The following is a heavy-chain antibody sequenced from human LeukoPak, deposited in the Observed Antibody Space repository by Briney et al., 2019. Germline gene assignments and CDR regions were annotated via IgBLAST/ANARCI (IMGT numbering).Heavy chain of an antibody. CDR1: GFTFSSYG. V-gene: IGHV3-33*01. D-gene: IGHD6-13*01. CDR3: ARHNSSFDY. CDR2: TWYDGSNK. J-gene: IGHJ4*02. Sequence: GRSLRLSCAASGFTFSSYGMHWVRQAPGKGLEWVAVTWYDGSNKYYADSVKGRFTISRDNSKNTLYLQMNSLRAEDTAVYYCARHNSSFDYWGQGTLVTVSS.